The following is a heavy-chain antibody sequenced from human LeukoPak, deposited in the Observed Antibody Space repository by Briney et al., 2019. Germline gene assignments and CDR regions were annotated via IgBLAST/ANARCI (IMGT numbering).Heavy chain of an antibody. V-gene: IGHV4-39*07. CDR2: IYYSGST. D-gene: IGHD1-26*01. CDR3: ARAAGRHSGSYYDDGAFDI. Sequence: SETLSLTCSVSGGAISRYYWSWIRQPPGKGLEWIGSIYYSGSTYYNPSLKSRVTISVDTSKNQFSLKLSSVTAADTAVYYCARAAGRHSGSYYDDGAFDIWGQGTMVTVSS. CDR1: GGAISRYY. J-gene: IGHJ3*02.